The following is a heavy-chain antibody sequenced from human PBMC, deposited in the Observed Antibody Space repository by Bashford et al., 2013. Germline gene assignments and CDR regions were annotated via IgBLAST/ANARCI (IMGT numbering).Heavy chain of an antibody. CDR2: IIPILGIA. J-gene: IGHJ5*02. CDR1: GGTFSSYA. Sequence: SVKVSCKASGGTFSSYAISWVRQAPGQGLEWMGRIIPILGIANYAQKFQGRVTITADKSTSTAYMELSSLRSEDTAVYYCARAPYDFWSGNNWFDPWGQGTLVTVSS. V-gene: IGHV1-69*04. D-gene: IGHD3-3*01. CDR3: ARAPYDFWSGNNWFDP.